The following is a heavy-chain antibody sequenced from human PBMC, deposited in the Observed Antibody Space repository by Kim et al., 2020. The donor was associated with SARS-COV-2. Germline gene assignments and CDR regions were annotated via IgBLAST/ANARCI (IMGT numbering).Heavy chain of an antibody. J-gene: IGHJ6*02. CDR2: ISSSGSST. Sequence: GGPLRLSCAASGFTFSSYEMNWVRQAPGKGLEWVSYISSSGSSTYYADSVKGRFTISRDNAKNSLYLQMNSLRAEDTAVYYCARDEVATTHYYGMDVWGQGTTVSVSS. CDR1: GFTFSSYE. V-gene: IGHV3-48*03. D-gene: IGHD5-12*01. CDR3: ARDEVATTHYYGMDV.